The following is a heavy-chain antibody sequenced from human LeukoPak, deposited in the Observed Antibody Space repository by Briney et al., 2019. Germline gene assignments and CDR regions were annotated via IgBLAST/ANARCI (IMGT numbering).Heavy chain of an antibody. Sequence: PSETLSLTCTVSGGSISSYYWSWLRQPPGKGLEWIGYISYSGSTNYNPSLMSRGTISVDPSKNQYSLQLTPVPAADRAVFYCANQHTGYSGYDYFYYWGQGTLVTVSS. J-gene: IGHJ4*02. CDR3: ANQHTGYSGYDYFYY. V-gene: IGHV4-59*03. CDR1: GGSISSYY. D-gene: IGHD5-12*01. CDR2: ISYSGST.